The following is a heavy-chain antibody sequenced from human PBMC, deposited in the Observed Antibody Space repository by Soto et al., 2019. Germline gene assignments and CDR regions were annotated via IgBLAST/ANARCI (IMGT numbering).Heavy chain of an antibody. CDR2: IYPGDSDT. CDR1: GYSFTSYW. Sequence: GESLKISCKGSGYSFTSYWIGWVRQMPGKGLEWMGIIYPGDSDTRYSPSFQGQVTISADKSISTAYLQWSSLKASDTAMYYCVRRGSYYDFWSVYAYYFDYWGQGTLVTVSS. V-gene: IGHV5-51*01. D-gene: IGHD3-3*01. J-gene: IGHJ4*02. CDR3: VRRGSYYDFWSVYAYYFDY.